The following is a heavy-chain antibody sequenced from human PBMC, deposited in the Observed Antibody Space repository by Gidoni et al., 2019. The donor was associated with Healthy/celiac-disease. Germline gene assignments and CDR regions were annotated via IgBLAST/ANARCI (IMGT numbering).Heavy chain of an antibody. Sequence: QVQLVQSGAEVKKPGSPVKVSCKAAGGTFSSYAISWVRQAPGQGLVWMGGSDPIFGTANYAQKFKGRVTITADETTSTAYMELSKLRSEDTAVYYCARGCSGSYFPDPAPYSYYGMDVWGQGTTVTVSS. J-gene: IGHJ6*02. D-gene: IGHD3-10*02. CDR1: GGTFSSYA. V-gene: IGHV1-69*01. CDR3: ARGCSGSYFPDPAPYSYYGMDV. CDR2: SDPIFGTA.